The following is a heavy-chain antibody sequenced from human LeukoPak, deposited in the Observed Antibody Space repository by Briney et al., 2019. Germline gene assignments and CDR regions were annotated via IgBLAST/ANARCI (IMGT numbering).Heavy chain of an antibody. D-gene: IGHD3-22*01. Sequence: GGSLRLSCAASGFTFSSYSMNWVRQAPGKGLEWVSSISSSSSYIYYADSVKGRFTISRDNSKNTLYLQMNSLRAEDTAVYYCAVAYYYDSSPDYWGQGTLVTVSS. J-gene: IGHJ4*02. V-gene: IGHV3-21*01. CDR2: ISSSSSYI. CDR3: AVAYYYDSSPDY. CDR1: GFTFSSYS.